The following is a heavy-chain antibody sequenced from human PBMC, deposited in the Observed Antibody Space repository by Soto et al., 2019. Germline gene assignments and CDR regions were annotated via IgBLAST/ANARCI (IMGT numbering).Heavy chain of an antibody. CDR2: TYYRSKYYS. CDR3: ARRGSSYGLDV. J-gene: IGHJ6*02. CDR1: GDSVSSNSVT. V-gene: IGHV6-1*01. Sequence: QVQLQQSGPGLVKPSQTLSLTCAISGDSVSSNSVTWDWIRQSPSGGLEWLGRTYYRSKYYSAYALSVKSRITIDAVTSKNQFSLQLNSVTPEDTAVYYCARRGSSYGLDVWGQGTTVTVSS. D-gene: IGHD3-10*01.